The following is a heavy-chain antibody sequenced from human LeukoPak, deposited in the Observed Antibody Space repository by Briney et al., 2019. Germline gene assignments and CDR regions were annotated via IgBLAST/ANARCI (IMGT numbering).Heavy chain of an antibody. J-gene: IGHJ4*02. CDR3: ARDQYSSGYLGY. Sequence: ASVKVSCKASGYTFTSYGMSWVRQAPGQGLKWMGWISTHNGNTNYAQKLQGRVTMTTDTSTSTAYMELRSLRSDDTAVYYCARDQYSSGYLGYWGQGTLVTVSS. V-gene: IGHV1-18*01. CDR1: GYTFTSYG. CDR2: ISTHNGNT. D-gene: IGHD3-22*01.